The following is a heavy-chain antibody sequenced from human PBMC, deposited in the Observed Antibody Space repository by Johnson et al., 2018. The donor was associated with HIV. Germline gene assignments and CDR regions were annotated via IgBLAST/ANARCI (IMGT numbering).Heavy chain of an antibody. CDR2: ISWNRGSI. J-gene: IGHJ3*02. V-gene: IGHV3-9*01. D-gene: IGHD3-3*01. Sequence: VQLVESGGGLVQPGRSLRLSCVASGFTFDDYAMHWVRQVSGKGLEWVSGISWNRGSIGYADSVKGRFTISRDNAKNSLYLQMNSLRAEDTAVYYCARDRITIFGVVTLDAFDIWGQGTMVTVSS. CDR3: ARDRITIFGVVTLDAFDI. CDR1: GFTFDDYA.